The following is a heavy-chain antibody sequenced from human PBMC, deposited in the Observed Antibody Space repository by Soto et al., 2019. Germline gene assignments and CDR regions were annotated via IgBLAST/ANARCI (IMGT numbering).Heavy chain of an antibody. Sequence: QVQVVESGGGVVQPGRSLRLSCAASGFTFGSFGMHWVRQAPGKGLEWVAVIWHDGKKKYYADSVEGRFTVSRDNSKNTMFLQMNSLRVDDTAIYYCARDLGQDEAMDYWGQGTLVTVSS. CDR1: GFTFGSFG. V-gene: IGHV3-33*01. CDR3: ARDLGQDEAMDY. D-gene: IGHD3-10*01. J-gene: IGHJ4*02. CDR2: IWHDGKKK.